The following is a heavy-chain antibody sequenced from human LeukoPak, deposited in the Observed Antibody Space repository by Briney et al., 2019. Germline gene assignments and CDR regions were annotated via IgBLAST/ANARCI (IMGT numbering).Heavy chain of an antibody. V-gene: IGHV4-30-2*01. CDR2: IYHSGST. Sequence: PSETLSLTCAVSGGSISSGGYSWSWIRQPPGKGLEWIGYIYHSGSTYYNPSLKSRVTISVDRSKNQFSLKLSSVTAADTAVYYCARGGGGNALDVFIIGAQGTRVTVSS. D-gene: IGHD1-14*01. J-gene: IGHJ3*02. CDR3: ARGGGGNALDVFII. CDR1: GGSISSGGYS.